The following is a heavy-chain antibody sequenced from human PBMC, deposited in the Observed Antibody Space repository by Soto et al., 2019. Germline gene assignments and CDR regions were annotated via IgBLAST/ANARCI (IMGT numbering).Heavy chain of an antibody. V-gene: IGHV2-5*02. CDR1: GFSLSTSGVG. J-gene: IGHJ5*02. CDR3: AHRRLGISAAGSFDP. Sequence: QITLKESGPTLVKPTQTLTLTCTFSGFSLSTSGVGVGWLRQPPGKALEWLALIYWDDDKRYSPSLKSRLTITKDTSKNNVVLKMTNIDPVDTATYYCAHRRLGISAAGSFDPWGQGTLVTVSS. CDR2: IYWDDDK. D-gene: IGHD6-13*01.